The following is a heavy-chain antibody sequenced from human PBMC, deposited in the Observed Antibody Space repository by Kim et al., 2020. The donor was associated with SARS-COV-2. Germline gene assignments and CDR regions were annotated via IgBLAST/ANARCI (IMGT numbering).Heavy chain of an antibody. Sequence: GGSLRLSCAASGFTFNKYGMTWVRQAPVKGLEWVSAINWNAGILAYADSVKGRFTISRDNVKNSLYLQTNSLRVDDTALYYCARLWPYDSSGHSFHYWG. CDR3: ARLWPYDSSGHSFHY. V-gene: IGHV3-20*04. J-gene: IGHJ4*01. D-gene: IGHD3-22*01. CDR2: INWNAGIL. CDR1: GFTFNKYG.